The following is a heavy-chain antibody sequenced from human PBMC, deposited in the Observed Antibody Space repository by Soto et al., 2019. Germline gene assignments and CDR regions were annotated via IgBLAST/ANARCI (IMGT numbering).Heavy chain of an antibody. J-gene: IGHJ4*02. CDR3: ARDYCSGGSCGVDY. CDR2: INPNSGGT. CDR1: GYTFTGYY. V-gene: IGHV1-2*02. D-gene: IGHD2-15*01. Sequence: ASVKVSCKASGYTFTGYYMHWVRQAPGQGLEWMGWINPNSGGTNYAQKFRGRVTMTRDTSISTAYMELSRLRSDDTAVYYCARDYCSGGSCGVDYWGQGTLVTVSS.